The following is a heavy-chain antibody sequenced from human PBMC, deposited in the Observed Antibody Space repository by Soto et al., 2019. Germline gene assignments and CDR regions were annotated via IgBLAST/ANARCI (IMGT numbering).Heavy chain of an antibody. CDR2: IYYSGST. J-gene: IGHJ4*02. V-gene: IGHV4-59*01. D-gene: IGHD4-17*01. CDR1: GGSISSYY. CDR3: ATNDYGDYDVSHYFDY. Sequence: SETLSLTCTVSGGSISSYYWSWIRQPPGKGLEWIGYIYYSGSTNYNPSLKSRVTISVDTSKNQFSLKLSSVTAADTAVYYCATNDYGDYDVSHYFDYWGQGTLVTVSS.